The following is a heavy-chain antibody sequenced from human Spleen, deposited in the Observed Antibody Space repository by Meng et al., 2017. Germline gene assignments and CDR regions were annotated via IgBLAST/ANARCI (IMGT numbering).Heavy chain of an antibody. CDR3: TTEDDKTWDYYYGMDV. Sequence: GESLKISCAASGFTFDDYGMSWVRQAPGKGLEWVGRIKSKTDGGTTDYAAPVKGRFTISRDDSKNTLYLQMNSLKTEDTAVYYCTTEDDKTWDYYYGMDVWGQGTTVTVSS. CDR1: GFTFDDYG. V-gene: IGHV3-15*01. J-gene: IGHJ6*02. D-gene: IGHD3-9*01. CDR2: IKSKTDGGTT.